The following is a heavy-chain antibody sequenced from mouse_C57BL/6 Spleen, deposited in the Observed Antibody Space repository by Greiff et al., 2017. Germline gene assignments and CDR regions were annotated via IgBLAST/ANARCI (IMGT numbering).Heavy chain of an antibody. D-gene: IGHD2-4*01. Sequence: QVTLKESGPELVKPGASVKISCKASGYAFSSSWMNWVKQRPGKGLEWIGRIYPGDGDTNYNGKFKGKATLTADKSSSTAYMQLSSLTSEDSAVYFCARWDYDYFDYWGQGTTLTVSS. CDR2: IYPGDGDT. J-gene: IGHJ2*01. CDR1: GYAFSSSW. CDR3: ARWDYDYFDY. V-gene: IGHV1-82*01.